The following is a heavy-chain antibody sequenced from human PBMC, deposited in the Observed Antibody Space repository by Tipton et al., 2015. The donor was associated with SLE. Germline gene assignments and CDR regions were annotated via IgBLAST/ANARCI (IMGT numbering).Heavy chain of an antibody. J-gene: IGHJ6*03. CDR1: GGSISSYY. V-gene: IGHV4-59*01. D-gene: IGHD1-14*01. CDR3: ARAQGAPARTYYMAV. CDR2: IYYSGST. Sequence: TLSLTCTVSGGSISSYYWSWIRQPPGKGLEWIGYIYYSGSTNSNPSLKSRVTISVDTSKNQFSLKLSSVTTADTAVYYCARAQGAPARTYYMAVWGKGTTVTFPS.